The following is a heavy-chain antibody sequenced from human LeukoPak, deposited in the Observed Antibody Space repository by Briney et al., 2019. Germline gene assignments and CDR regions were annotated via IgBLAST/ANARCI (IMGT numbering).Heavy chain of an antibody. D-gene: IGHD1-26*01. Sequence: ASVKVSCKASGYTFTSYYMHWVRQAPGQGLEWMGLINPTGGSTGYAQKLQGRVTMTRDMSTSTDYMELSSLRSEDTAIYYCARDNSVGDNAWWFDPWGQGTLVTVSS. CDR1: GYTFTSYY. J-gene: IGHJ5*02. CDR2: INPTGGST. V-gene: IGHV1-46*01. CDR3: ARDNSVGDNAWWFDP.